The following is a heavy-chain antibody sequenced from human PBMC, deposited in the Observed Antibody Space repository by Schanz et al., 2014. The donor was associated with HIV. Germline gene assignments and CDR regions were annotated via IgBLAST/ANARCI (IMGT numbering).Heavy chain of an antibody. CDR2: ISYNGRFT. CDR3: ANSGYCTSGICYTRGNGMDV. V-gene: IGHV3-23*01. D-gene: IGHD2-8*01. CDR1: GFTFSDYA. Sequence: EVQLLESGGDLVQPGGSLRLSCAASGFTFSDYAMSWVRQVPGKGLEWVSGISYNGRFTYYAESVKGRFTISRDNPKNRLYLQMNSLRAEDTAVYYCANSGYCTSGICYTRGNGMDVWGQGTTVIV. J-gene: IGHJ6*02.